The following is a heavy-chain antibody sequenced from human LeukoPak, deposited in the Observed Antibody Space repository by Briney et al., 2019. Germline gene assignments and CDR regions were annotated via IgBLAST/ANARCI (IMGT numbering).Heavy chain of an antibody. V-gene: IGHV3-21*01. CDR3: ARVSNYYDSSGYHYFDY. CDR2: ISSSSSYI. J-gene: IGHJ4*02. D-gene: IGHD3-22*01. CDR1: GFTFSSYS. Sequence: KTGGSLRLSRAASGFTFSSYSMNWVRQAPGKGLEWVSSISSSSSYIYYADSVKGRFTISRDNAKNSLYLQMNSLRAEDTAVYYCARVSNYYDSSGYHYFDYWGQGTLVTVSS.